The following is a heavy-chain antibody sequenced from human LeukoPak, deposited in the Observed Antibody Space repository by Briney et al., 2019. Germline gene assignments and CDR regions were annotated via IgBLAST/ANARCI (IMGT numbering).Heavy chain of an antibody. J-gene: IGHJ4*02. V-gene: IGHV5-51*01. D-gene: IGHD3-3*01. CDR1: GYTFSSYW. CDR2: IYPGDSDT. Sequence: RGESLKISCKGSGYTFSSYWIGWVRQMPGKGLEWMGIIYPGDSDTRYSPSLQGQVTISVDTSIGTAYLQWSSLKGSDTAIYYCARQNDFRLDYWGQGTLVTVSS. CDR3: ARQNDFRLDY.